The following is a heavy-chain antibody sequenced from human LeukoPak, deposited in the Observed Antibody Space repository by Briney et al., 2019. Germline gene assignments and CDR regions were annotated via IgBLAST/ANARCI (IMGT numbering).Heavy chain of an antibody. Sequence: SETLSLTCTVSGGSISSYYWSWIRQPPGKGLEWIGYIYYSGSTNYNPSLKSRVTISVDTSKNQFSLKLSSVTAADTAVYYCARGRDLAFYGSGSPFDYWGQGTLVTVSS. D-gene: IGHD3-10*01. CDR2: IYYSGST. J-gene: IGHJ4*02. CDR3: ARGRDLAFYGSGSPFDY. CDR1: GGSISSYY. V-gene: IGHV4-59*12.